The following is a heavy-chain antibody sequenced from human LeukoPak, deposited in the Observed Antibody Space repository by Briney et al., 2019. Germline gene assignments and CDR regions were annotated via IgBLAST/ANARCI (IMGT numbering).Heavy chain of an antibody. V-gene: IGHV4-31*03. Sequence: PSQTLSLTCTVSGGSISSGGYYWSWIRQHPGKGLEWIGYIYYSGSTYYNPSLKSRVTISVDTSKNQFSLKLSSVTAADTAVYYCARVSVVVVTAILNAFHAFDIWGQGTMVTVSS. J-gene: IGHJ3*02. CDR2: IYYSGST. CDR3: ARVSVVVVTAILNAFHAFDI. D-gene: IGHD2-21*02. CDR1: GGSISSGGYY.